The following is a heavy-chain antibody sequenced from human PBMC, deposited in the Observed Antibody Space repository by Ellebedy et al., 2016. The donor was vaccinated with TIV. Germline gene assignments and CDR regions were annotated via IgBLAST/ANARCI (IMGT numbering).Heavy chain of an antibody. Sequence: PGGSLRLSCAASGFTFSGSTMHWVRQASGKGLEWVGRIRTKANNYATAYAASVTGRFTISRDDSKNTLYLQVNSLQTEDTAVYYCTLLGVVGIVWGRGTTVTVSS. D-gene: IGHD2-15*01. V-gene: IGHV3-73*01. J-gene: IGHJ6*02. CDR3: TLLGVVGIV. CDR1: GFTFSGST. CDR2: IRTKANNYAT.